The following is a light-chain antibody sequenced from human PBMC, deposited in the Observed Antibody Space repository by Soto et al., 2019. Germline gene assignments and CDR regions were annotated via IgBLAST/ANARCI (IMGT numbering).Light chain of an antibody. Sequence: EIVLTQSPSTLSLSPGERATLSCRASQSVSSTYLAWYQQKPGQAPRLLIYGASSRATGIPDRFSGSGSGTDFTLTISRLEPEDFAVYYCQQYVSSIVTFGQGTKLEIK. CDR1: QSVSSTY. CDR3: QQYVSSIVT. J-gene: IGKJ2*01. CDR2: GAS. V-gene: IGKV3-20*01.